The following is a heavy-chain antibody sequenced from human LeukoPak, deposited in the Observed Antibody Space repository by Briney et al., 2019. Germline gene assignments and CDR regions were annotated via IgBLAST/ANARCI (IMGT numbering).Heavy chain of an antibody. D-gene: IGHD3-22*01. V-gene: IGHV3-30*04. CDR1: GFTFSSYA. CDR3: ARGVSYYDSSGYYEKSHFDY. CDR2: ISYDGSSK. Sequence: GGSLRLSCAASGFTFSSYAMHWVRQAPGKGLEWVAVISYDGSSKYYADSVKGRFTISRDNSKNTLYLQMNSLRAEDTAVYYCARGVSYYDSSGYYEKSHFDYWGQGTLVTVSS. J-gene: IGHJ4*02.